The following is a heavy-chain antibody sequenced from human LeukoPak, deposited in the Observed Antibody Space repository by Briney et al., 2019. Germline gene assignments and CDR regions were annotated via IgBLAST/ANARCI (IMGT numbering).Heavy chain of an antibody. CDR2: ITSGDFV. CDR1: GFTFSAYS. J-gene: IGHJ6*03. CDR3: ARGGFNMVRGVIIPSNSYYYYMDI. D-gene: IGHD3-10*01. V-gene: IGHV3-21*01. Sequence: GGSLRLSCAVSGFTFSAYSMNWVRQAPGKGLEWVSSITSGDFVYFADSLKGRFTISRDNAKSSLYLQMNSLRAEDTAVYYCARGGFNMVRGVIIPSNSYYYYMDIWGKGTTATVSS.